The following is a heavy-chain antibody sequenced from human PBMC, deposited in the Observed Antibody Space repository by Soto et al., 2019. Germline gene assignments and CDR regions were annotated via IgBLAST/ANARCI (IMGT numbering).Heavy chain of an antibody. CDR1: GFNFSSYT. Sequence: LRLSCAASGFNFSSYTMNWVRPAPGKGLEWVSSISSGNRYIYYADSVKGRFTISRDNAKNSLYLQMNSLRAEDTAVYYCARDRVPVAGKPYYYGMEVWGQGTTVTVSS. CDR3: ARDRVPVAGKPYYYGMEV. J-gene: IGHJ6*02. V-gene: IGHV3-21*01. CDR2: ISSGNRYI. D-gene: IGHD6-19*01.